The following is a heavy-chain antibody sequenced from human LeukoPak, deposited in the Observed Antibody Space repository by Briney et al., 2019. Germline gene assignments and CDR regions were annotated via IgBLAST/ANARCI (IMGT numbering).Heavy chain of an antibody. J-gene: IGHJ4*02. D-gene: IGHD6-13*01. Sequence: GGSLRRSCTVSGFAFSSFAMHWVRQAPGKGLAWVAVISYDGSAKDHADSVKGRITISRDNSKNTLYLQLHSVTPDDTAVYYCARGDFSEGTIWSRLPSEFKLFDYWGQGAVVTVSS. V-gene: IGHV3-30*04. CDR3: ARGDFSEGTIWSRLPSEFKLFDY. CDR2: ISYDGSAK. CDR1: GFAFSSFA.